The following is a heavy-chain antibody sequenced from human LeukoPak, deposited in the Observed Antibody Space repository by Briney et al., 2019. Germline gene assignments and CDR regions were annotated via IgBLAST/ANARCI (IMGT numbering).Heavy chain of an antibody. CDR2: IYNSGST. Sequence: SETLSLTCTVSGGSSSAYYTWIRQPPEKGLEWIGLIYNSGSTNYNPSLKSRVIISADTSKNQFSLKLTSVTAADTAVYYCAREFSDWGQGTLVTVSS. V-gene: IGHV4-59*01. J-gene: IGHJ4*02. CDR1: GGSSSAYY. D-gene: IGHD6-19*01. CDR3: AREFSD.